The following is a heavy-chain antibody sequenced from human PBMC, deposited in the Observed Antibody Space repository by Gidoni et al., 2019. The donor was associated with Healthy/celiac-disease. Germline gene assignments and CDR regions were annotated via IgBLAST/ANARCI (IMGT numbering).Heavy chain of an antibody. CDR1: GFTFSSYG. Sequence: QVQLVESGGGVVQPGRSLRLSCAASGFTFSSYGMHWVRQAPGKGLEWVAVIWYDGSNKYYADSVKGRFPISRDNSKNTLYLQMNSLRAEDTAVYYCARDAEQWLPTGGGVFDYWGQGTLVTVSS. CDR2: IWYDGSNK. D-gene: IGHD6-19*01. J-gene: IGHJ4*02. CDR3: ARDAEQWLPTGGGVFDY. V-gene: IGHV3-33*01.